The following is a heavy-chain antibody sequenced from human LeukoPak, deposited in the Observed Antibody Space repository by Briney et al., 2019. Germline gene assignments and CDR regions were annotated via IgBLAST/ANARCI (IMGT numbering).Heavy chain of an antibody. J-gene: IGHJ3*02. CDR3: ARVRGVMPLDAFDI. Sequence: AGTLSLSCAASGFTISSYALSWVRQAPGKGLEWVSAVSGSGSSTYYADSVKGRFTISRDNSKNTLYLQMNSLRAEDTAVYYCARVRGVMPLDAFDIWGQGTMVTVSS. V-gene: IGHV3-23*01. CDR2: VSGSGSST. D-gene: IGHD3-10*01. CDR1: GFTISSYA.